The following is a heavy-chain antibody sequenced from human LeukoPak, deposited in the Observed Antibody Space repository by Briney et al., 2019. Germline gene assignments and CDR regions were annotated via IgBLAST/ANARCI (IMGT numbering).Heavy chain of an antibody. CDR3: ARGAGYSSSSGFDY. J-gene: IGHJ4*02. Sequence: SETLSLTCAVYGGSFSGYYWSWIRQPPGKGLEWIGEINHSGSTNYNPSLKSRVTISVDRSKNQFSLKLSSVTAADTAVYYCARGAGYSSSSGFDYWGQGTLVTVSS. CDR1: GGSFSGYY. D-gene: IGHD6-6*01. V-gene: IGHV4-34*01. CDR2: INHSGST.